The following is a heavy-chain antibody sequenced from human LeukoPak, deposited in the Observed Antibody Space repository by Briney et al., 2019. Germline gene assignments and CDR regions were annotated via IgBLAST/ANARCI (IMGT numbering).Heavy chain of an antibody. CDR2: INPSGGST. CDR3: ARDRQIAVAGTGWFDP. V-gene: IGHV1-46*01. D-gene: IGHD6-19*01. CDR1: GYTFTSYY. J-gene: IGHJ5*02. Sequence: GASVKVSCKASGYTFTSYYMHWVRQAPGQGLEWMGIINPSGGSTSYAQKFQGRVTTTRDTSTSTVYMELSSLRSEDTAVYYCARDRQIAVAGTGWFDPWGQGTLVTVSS.